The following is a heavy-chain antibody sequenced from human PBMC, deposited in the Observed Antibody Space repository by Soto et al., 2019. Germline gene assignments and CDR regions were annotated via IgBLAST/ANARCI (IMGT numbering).Heavy chain of an antibody. V-gene: IGHV4-38-2*02. CDR2: IYHGEST. CDR3: ARVGPWVPYNYDSSRYTFKIWFDP. D-gene: IGHD3-22*01. J-gene: IGHJ5*02. Sequence: PSETLSLTCTVFGYSISSGYYWGWLRQPPGKWLEWIGSIYHGESTYYNPSLNSRVTLSIDMTNNHVSLILTSVTAADTAFYYCARVGPWVPYNYDSSRYTFKIWFDPWGQGTLVTVSS. CDR1: GYSISSGYY.